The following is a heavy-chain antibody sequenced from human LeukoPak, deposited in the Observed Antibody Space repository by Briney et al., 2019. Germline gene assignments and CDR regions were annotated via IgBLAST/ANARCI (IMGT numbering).Heavy chain of an antibody. CDR1: GFIYTNWW. CDR3: TRISLGQGLDS. J-gene: IGHJ4*02. CDR2: INTDGTGK. Sequence: GGSLRLSCAASGFIYTNWWMNWVRQAPGKGLEWVANINTDGTGKYYVDSVKGRFTVSRDNTKNPLYLEMASLKAEDTAVYYCTRISLGQGLDSWGQGILVTVSS. V-gene: IGHV3-7*01.